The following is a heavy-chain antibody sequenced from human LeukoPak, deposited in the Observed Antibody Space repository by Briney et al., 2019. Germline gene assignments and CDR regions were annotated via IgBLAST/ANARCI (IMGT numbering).Heavy chain of an antibody. D-gene: IGHD1-26*01. J-gene: IGHJ4*02. CDR2: IYYSGST. CDR3: ARLTNNRGIVGATADFDY. Sequence: KSSETLSLTCTVSGGSISSYYWSWIRQPPGKGLEWIGYIYYSGSTNYNPSLKSRVTISVDTSKNQFSLKLSSVTAADTAVYYCARLTNNRGIVGATADFDYWGQGTLVTVSS. V-gene: IGHV4-59*08. CDR1: GGSISSYY.